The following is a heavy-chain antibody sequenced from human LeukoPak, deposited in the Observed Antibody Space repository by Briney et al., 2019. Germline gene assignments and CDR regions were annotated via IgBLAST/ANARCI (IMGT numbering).Heavy chain of an antibody. CDR3: AGAAGRGFDY. CDR1: GSPISSYY. D-gene: IGHD6-13*01. Sequence: PSETLSLTCSVSGSPISSYYWSCVRQPPGKGLEWIGYIYYSGSTNYNPSLKSRLTISVDTSRNQFSLELSSVTAADTAVYYCAGAAGRGFDYWGQGNLVTVSS. J-gene: IGHJ4*02. V-gene: IGHV4-59*08. CDR2: IYYSGST.